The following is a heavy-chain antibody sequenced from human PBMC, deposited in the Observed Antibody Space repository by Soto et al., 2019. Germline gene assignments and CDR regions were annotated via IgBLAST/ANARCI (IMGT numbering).Heavy chain of an antibody. CDR2: IIPVFGRV. D-gene: IGHD3-16*01. CDR3: ANSRGGTFLGYHGMDI. V-gene: IGHV1-69*01. J-gene: IGHJ6*02. Sequence: QVQLVQSGAEVKRPGSSLKVSCKASGGTFSSRAISWVRQAPGQGLEWMGGIIPVFGRVNYAEKFQDRVTITADESTGTVYMELSSLRSEDTALYYCANSRGGTFLGYHGMDIWGQGTTVSVSS. CDR1: GGTFSSRA.